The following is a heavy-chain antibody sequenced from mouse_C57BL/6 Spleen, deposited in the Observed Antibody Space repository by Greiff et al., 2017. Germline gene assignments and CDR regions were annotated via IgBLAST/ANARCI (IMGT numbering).Heavy chain of an antibody. CDR3: ASGEVSYFDY. CDR2: INPGSGGT. J-gene: IGHJ2*01. D-gene: IGHD2-14*01. Sequence: QVQLKQSGAELVRPGTSVKVSCKASGYAFTNYLIEWVKQRPGQGLEWIGVINPGSGGTNYNEKFKGKATLTADKSSSTAYMQLSSLTSEDSAVYFCASGEVSYFDYWGQGTTLTVSS. CDR1: GYAFTNYL. V-gene: IGHV1-54*01.